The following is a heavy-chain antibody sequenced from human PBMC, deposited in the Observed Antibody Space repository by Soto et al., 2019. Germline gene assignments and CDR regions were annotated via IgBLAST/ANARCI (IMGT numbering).Heavy chain of an antibody. J-gene: IGHJ3*02. D-gene: IGHD3-3*01. CDR2: ISTYNGNT. Sequence: ASVKVSCKASGYTFTSYGISWVRQAPGQGLEWMGWISTYNGNTNYAQKLQGRVTMTTDTSTSTAYMELRSLRSDDTAVYYCARGRGANFWSGFDAFDIWGQGTMVTVSS. CDR3: ARGRGANFWSGFDAFDI. V-gene: IGHV1-18*01. CDR1: GYTFTSYG.